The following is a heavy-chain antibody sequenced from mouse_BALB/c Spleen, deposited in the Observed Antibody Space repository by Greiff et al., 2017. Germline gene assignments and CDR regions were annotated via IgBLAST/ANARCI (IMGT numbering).Heavy chain of an antibody. J-gene: IGHJ1*01. CDR3: AKGDYRHYWYFDV. V-gene: IGHV2-5-1*01. CDR1: GFSLTSYG. CDR2: IWRGGST. D-gene: IGHD2-14*01. Sequence: VKLVESGPSLVQPSQSLSITCTVSGFSLTSYGVHWVRQSPGKGLEWLGVIWRGGSTDYNAAFMSRLSITKDNSKSQVFFKMNSLQADDTAIYYCAKGDYRHYWYFDVWGAGTTVTVSS.